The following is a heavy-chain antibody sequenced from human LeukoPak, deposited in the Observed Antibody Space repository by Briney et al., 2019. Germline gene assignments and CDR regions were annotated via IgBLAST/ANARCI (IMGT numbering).Heavy chain of an antibody. D-gene: IGHD4-17*01. V-gene: IGHV1-18*04. J-gene: IGHJ4*02. CDR1: GYTFTSYY. CDR3: ARDENYGIFFNVDY. Sequence: ASVKVSCKASGYTFTSYYMHWVRQAPGEGPEWMGWISGSTGDTNYAQKFQGRVTMTADTSSSTAYMELRSLRSGDTAVYYCARDENYGIFFNVDYWGQGTLVTVSS. CDR2: ISGSTGDT.